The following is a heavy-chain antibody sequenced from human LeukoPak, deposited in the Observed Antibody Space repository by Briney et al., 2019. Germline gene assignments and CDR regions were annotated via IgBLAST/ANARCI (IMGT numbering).Heavy chain of an antibody. CDR1: GFTFSSYE. Sequence: GGSLRLSCAASGFTFSSYEINWVRQAPGKGLEWVSYISSSGSTIYYADSVKGRFTISRDNAKNSLYLQMNSLRAEDTAVYYCARENGGYCSGGSCYSDNYFDYWDQGTLVTVSS. CDR3: ARENGGYCSGGSCYSDNYFDY. CDR2: ISSSGSTI. V-gene: IGHV3-48*03. J-gene: IGHJ4*02. D-gene: IGHD2-15*01.